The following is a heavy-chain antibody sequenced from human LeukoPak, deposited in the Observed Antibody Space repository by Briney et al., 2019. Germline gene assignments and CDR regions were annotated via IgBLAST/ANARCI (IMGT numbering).Heavy chain of an antibody. Sequence: PSETLSLTCSVSGGSLSSYSWSWIRQTPGKGLEYIGYIYYSVSTNYNPTLRGRATISVDTSKDQFSLNLTSVTAADTAVYYGARLKCISTTCPSRYVMDVWGQGTTVTVSS. CDR1: GGSLSSYS. D-gene: IGHD2-2*01. V-gene: IGHV4-59*01. CDR2: IYYSVST. CDR3: ARLKCISTTCPSRYVMDV. J-gene: IGHJ6*02.